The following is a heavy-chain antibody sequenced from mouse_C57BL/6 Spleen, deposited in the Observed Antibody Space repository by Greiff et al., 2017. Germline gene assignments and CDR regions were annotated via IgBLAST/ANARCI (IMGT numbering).Heavy chain of an antibody. CDR2: IDPSDSET. CDR1: GYTFTSYW. J-gene: IGHJ4*01. D-gene: IGHD1-1*01. V-gene: IGHV1-52*01. Sequence: VQLQQPGAELVRPGSSVKLSCKASGYTFTSYWMHWVQQRPIQGLEWIGNIDPSDSETHYNQKFKDKATFTVDKSSSTAYMQLSSLTSEDSAVYYCARFYYGSSYAMDYWGQGTSVTVSS. CDR3: ARFYYGSSYAMDY.